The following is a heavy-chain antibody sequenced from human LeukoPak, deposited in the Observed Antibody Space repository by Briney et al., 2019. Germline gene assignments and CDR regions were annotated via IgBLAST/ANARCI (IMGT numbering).Heavy chain of an antibody. CDR1: GFTFSDYY. Sequence: PGGSLRLSCAASGFTFSDYYMSWIRQAPGKGLEWVSYISSSGSTIYYGDSVKGRFTISRDNAKNSLYLQMNSLRAEDTAVYYCARGRVVPAAIEGWFDPWGQGTLVTVSS. CDR3: ARGRVVPAAIEGWFDP. CDR2: ISSSGSTI. D-gene: IGHD2-2*01. J-gene: IGHJ5*02. V-gene: IGHV3-11*04.